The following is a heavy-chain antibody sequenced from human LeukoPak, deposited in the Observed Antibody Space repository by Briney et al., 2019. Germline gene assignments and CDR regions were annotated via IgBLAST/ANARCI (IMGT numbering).Heavy chain of an antibody. CDR2: ISSSSSSI. D-gene: IGHD4-17*01. Sequence: PGGSLRLSCAASGFTFTSYTINWVRQAPGKGLEWVSSISSSSSSIYYADSVVGRFTISRDNAKNSLFLQMNSLRAEDTAVYYCARDYYGDYYFDYWGQGTLVTVSS. V-gene: IGHV3-21*01. CDR1: GFTFTSYT. CDR3: ARDYYGDYYFDY. J-gene: IGHJ4*02.